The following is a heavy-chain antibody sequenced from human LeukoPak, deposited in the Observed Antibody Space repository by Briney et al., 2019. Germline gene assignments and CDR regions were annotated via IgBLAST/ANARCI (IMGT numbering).Heavy chain of an antibody. CDR1: GGSISSYY. V-gene: IGHV4-4*09. Sequence: SETLSLTCTVSGGSISSYYWSWIRQPPGKGLEWIGYIYTSGSTNYNPSLKSRVTISVDTSKNQFSLKLSSVTAADTAVYCCARLTGQRCLDYWGQGTLVTVSS. J-gene: IGHJ4*02. CDR3: ARLTGQRCLDY. CDR2: IYTSGST. D-gene: IGHD1-1*01.